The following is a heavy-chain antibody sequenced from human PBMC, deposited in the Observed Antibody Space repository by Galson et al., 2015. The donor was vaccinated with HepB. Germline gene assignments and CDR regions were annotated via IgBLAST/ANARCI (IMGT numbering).Heavy chain of an antibody. CDR1: GDTLTSYS. CDR3: ARWGMDAFDV. V-gene: IGHV1-69*02. J-gene: IGHJ3*01. Sequence: SVKVSCKASGDTLTSYSIGWLRQAPGQGLEWMGRIIAVLDLPEYAQKFQGRATITADRSTSTAYMELSSLRSDDTAVYFCARWGMDAFDVWGQGTKVTVSS. D-gene: IGHD7-27*01. CDR2: IIAVLDLP.